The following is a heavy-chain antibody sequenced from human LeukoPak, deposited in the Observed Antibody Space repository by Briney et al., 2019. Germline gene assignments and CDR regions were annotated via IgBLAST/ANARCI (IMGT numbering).Heavy chain of an antibody. J-gene: IGHJ4*02. V-gene: IGHV4-34*01. D-gene: IGHD6-13*01. CDR1: SGSFSGYY. CDR3: ARGKAAAGPDY. Sequence: SETLSLTCGISSGSFSGYYWSWIRQPPGKGLEWIGEINHSGSTYYNPSLRSRVTMSVDTSKIQFSLSLTSVTAADTAVYYCARGKAAAGPDYWGQGTLVTVSS. CDR2: INHSGST.